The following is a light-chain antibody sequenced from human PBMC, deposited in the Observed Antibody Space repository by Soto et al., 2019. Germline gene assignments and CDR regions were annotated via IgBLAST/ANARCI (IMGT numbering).Light chain of an antibody. J-gene: IGKJ2*01. CDR1: QSLLHSNGYNY. CDR3: MQALQSPYT. CDR2: LGS. V-gene: IGKV2-28*01. Sequence: DIVMTQSPLSLPVTTGEPASVSCRSSQSLLHSNGYNYLYWYLQKPGQSPQLLIYLGSNRASGVPERFSGSGSGTDFTLKISRVEAEDVGVYYCMQALQSPYTFGQGTKLEIK.